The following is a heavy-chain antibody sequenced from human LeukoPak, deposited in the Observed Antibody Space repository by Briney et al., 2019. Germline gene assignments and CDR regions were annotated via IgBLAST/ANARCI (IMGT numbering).Heavy chain of an antibody. CDR3: ARVYSGSYEDDY. J-gene: IGHJ4*02. V-gene: IGHV4-59*01. CDR2: IYYSGST. D-gene: IGHD1-26*01. Sequence: PSETLSLTCTVSGGSISSYYWSWIRQPPGKGLEWIGYIYYSGSTNYNPSLKSRVTISVDTSKNQFSLKLSSVTAADTAVYYCARVYSGSYEDDYWGQGTLVTVSS. CDR1: GGSISSYY.